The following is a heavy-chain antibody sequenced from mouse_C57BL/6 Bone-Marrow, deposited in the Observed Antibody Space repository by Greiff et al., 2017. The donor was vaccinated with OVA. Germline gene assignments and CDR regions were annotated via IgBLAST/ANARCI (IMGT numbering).Heavy chain of an antibody. Sequence: QVQLQQSGPELVKPGASVKISCKASGYAFSSSWMNWVKQRPGKGLEWIGRIYPGDGDTNYNGKFKGKATLTADKSSSTAYMQLSSLTSEDSAVYFCARMGDYGLGFDYWGQGTTLTVSS. CDR2: IYPGDGDT. D-gene: IGHD1-1*01. CDR3: ARMGDYGLGFDY. J-gene: IGHJ2*01. V-gene: IGHV1-82*01. CDR1: GYAFSSSW.